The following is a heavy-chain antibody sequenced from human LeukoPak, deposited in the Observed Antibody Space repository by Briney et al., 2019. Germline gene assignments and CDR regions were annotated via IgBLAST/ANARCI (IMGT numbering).Heavy chain of an antibody. V-gene: IGHV4-59*08. CDR3: ARLVYDSRGYYFDY. D-gene: IGHD3-22*01. CDR2: IRYSGSA. CDR1: GGSISTYY. J-gene: IGHJ4*02. Sequence: SETLSLTCTVSGGSISTYYWSWIRQPPGKGLEWIGCIRYSGSANYNPSLRSRVTISIDTSKNQFSLKLSSVTAADTAVYHCARLVYDSRGYYFDYWAREPWSPSPQ.